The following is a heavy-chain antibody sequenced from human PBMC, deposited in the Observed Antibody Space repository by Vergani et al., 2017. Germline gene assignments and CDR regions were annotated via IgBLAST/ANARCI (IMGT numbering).Heavy chain of an antibody. CDR1: GFTFSSYG. J-gene: IGHJ4*02. CDR3: ARAPVRIAVAGLMWDY. Sequence: QVQLVESGGGVVQPGRSLRLSCAASGFTFSSYGMHWVRQAPGKGLEWVAVIWYDGSNKYYADSVKGRFTISRDNSKNTLYLQMNSLRAEDTAVYYCARAPVRIAVAGLMWDYWGQGTLVTVSS. D-gene: IGHD6-19*01. CDR2: IWYDGSNK. V-gene: IGHV3-33*01.